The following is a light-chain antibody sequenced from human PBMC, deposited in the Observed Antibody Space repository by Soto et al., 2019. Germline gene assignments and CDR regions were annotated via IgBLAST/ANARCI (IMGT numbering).Light chain of an antibody. Sequence: EIVMTQSPGTLPVSPGERATLSCRASQSVSSNLSWYQQKPGQAPRLLIFVASPRATGIPARFSGSGSGTEFTLTISSLQSEDFAVYYCQQYNNWPLTFGGGTKVDI. CDR2: VAS. V-gene: IGKV3-15*01. J-gene: IGKJ4*01. CDR1: QSVSSN. CDR3: QQYNNWPLT.